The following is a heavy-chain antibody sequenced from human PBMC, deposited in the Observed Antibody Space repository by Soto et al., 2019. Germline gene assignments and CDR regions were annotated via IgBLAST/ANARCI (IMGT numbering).Heavy chain of an antibody. D-gene: IGHD2-2*01. CDR3: RHRLHQVGESVVLPAAWGY. CDR1: GFSLTTSGVA. Sequence: QITLKESGPTLVKPTQTLTLTCTFSGFSLTTSGVAVGWIRQPPGKALEWLAVIYWDDDKGYSPSLESRLTITKDTSKNQVVLTMTNLDPVDTATYYCRHRLHQVGESVVLPAAWGYWGQGTLVTVSS. V-gene: IGHV2-5*02. J-gene: IGHJ4*02. CDR2: IYWDDDK.